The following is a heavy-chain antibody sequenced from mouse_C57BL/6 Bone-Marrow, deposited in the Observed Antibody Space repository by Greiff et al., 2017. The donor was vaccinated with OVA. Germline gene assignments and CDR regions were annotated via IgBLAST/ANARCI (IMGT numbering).Heavy chain of an antibody. V-gene: IGHV1-69*01. J-gene: IGHJ4*01. CDR3: ARPIRYYYGMDY. CDR1: GYTFTSYW. Sequence: QVQLQQPGAELVMPGASVKLSCKASGYTFTSYWMHWVKQRPGQGLEWIGEIDPSDSYTTYNQKLKGKSTLTVDKSSITAYMQLSSLTSEDSAVYYCARPIRYYYGMDYWGQGTSVTVSS. CDR2: IDPSDSYT.